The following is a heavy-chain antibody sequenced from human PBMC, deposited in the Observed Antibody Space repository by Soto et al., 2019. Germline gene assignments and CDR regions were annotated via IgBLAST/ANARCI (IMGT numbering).Heavy chain of an antibody. J-gene: IGHJ4*02. CDR1: GFPFGSYA. D-gene: IGHD1-26*01. V-gene: IGHV3-30*04. CDR2: ISYDGRDK. CDR3: ARSAGGSYPQYDY. Sequence: QVQLVEFGGGVVQPGRSLRLSCAASGFPFGSYAMHWVRQAPGKGLEWVALISYDGRDKYYPDSVKGRFTISRDNSKNTLYLQMNSLRAEDTAVYYCARSAGGSYPQYDYWGQGTLVTVSS.